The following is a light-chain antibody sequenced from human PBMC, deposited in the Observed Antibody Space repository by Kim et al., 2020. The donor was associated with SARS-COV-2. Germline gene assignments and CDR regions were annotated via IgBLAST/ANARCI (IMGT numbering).Light chain of an antibody. Sequence: DIQMTQSPSSLSASVGDRVTITCRASQYISNHLNWYQHKPGRGPDLLIYTATSLQRGVPSRFSGGGSGTDFTLTISSLQPEDFATYYCQQGYRTPVTFGQGTKLEIK. J-gene: IGKJ2*01. V-gene: IGKV1-39*01. CDR3: QQGYRTPVT. CDR2: TAT. CDR1: QYISNH.